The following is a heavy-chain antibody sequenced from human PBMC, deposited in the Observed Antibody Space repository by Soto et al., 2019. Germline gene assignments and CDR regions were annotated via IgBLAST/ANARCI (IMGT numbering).Heavy chain of an antibody. CDR3: ARVAGYDSSGYLSAFDI. D-gene: IGHD3-22*01. CDR2: IYYSGST. V-gene: IGHV4-31*03. CDR1: GGSISSGGYY. Sequence: SETLSLTCTVSGGSISSGGYYWSWIRQHPGKGLEWIGYIYYSGSTYYNPSLESRVTISVDTSKNQFSLKLSSVTAADTAVYYCARVAGYDSSGYLSAFDIWGQGTMVTVSS. J-gene: IGHJ3*02.